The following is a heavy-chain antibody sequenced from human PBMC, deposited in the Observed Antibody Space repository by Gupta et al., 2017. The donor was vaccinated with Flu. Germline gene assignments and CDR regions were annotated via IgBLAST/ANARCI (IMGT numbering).Heavy chain of an antibody. J-gene: IGHJ4*02. CDR2: INNGGDT. Sequence: RRDQGKGLGGVSAINNGGDTTYADSVKGRFTISRENAKNALYLQMNSPRAEDTAVYYCAKSSAGSGNYGSFDNWGQGTRVTVS. D-gene: IGHD3-10*01. CDR3: AKSSAGSGNYGSFDN. V-gene: IGHV3-23*01.